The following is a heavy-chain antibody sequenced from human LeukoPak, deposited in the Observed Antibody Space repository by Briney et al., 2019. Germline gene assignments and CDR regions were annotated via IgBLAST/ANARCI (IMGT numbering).Heavy chain of an antibody. CDR1: GYTLTELS. D-gene: IGHD5-12*01. CDR2: LDSEDGET. CDR3: ATLPRYSGYDSDY. J-gene: IGHJ4*02. Sequence: ASVKVSCKVSGYTLTELSIHWVRQAPGKGLEWMGGLDSEDGETTYAQKFQGRVTMTEDTSIDTAFMELSSLRSEDTAVYYCATLPRYSGYDSDYWGQGTLVTVSS. V-gene: IGHV1-24*01.